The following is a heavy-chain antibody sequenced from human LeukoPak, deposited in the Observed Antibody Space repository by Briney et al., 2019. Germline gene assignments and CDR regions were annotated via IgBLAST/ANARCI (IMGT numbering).Heavy chain of an antibody. V-gene: IGHV3-11*04. Sequence: GGSLRLSCAASGFTFSDYYMSWIRQAPGKGLEWVSYISSSGSTIYYADSVKGRFTISRDNAKNSLYLQMNSLRAEDTAVYYCARDWGYCSSTSCYGGFDYWGQGTLVTVSS. J-gene: IGHJ4*02. D-gene: IGHD2-2*01. CDR3: ARDWGYCSSTSCYGGFDY. CDR1: GFTFSDYY. CDR2: ISSSGSTI.